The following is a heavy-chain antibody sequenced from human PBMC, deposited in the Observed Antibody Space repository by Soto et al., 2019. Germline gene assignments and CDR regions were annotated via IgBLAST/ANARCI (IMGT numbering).Heavy chain of an antibody. CDR3: ARVIAPKYYYDSSGYSDD. V-gene: IGHV3-53*02. CDR2: IYSGGST. Sequence: EVQLVETGGGLIQPGGSLRLSCAASGFTVSSNYMSWVRQAPGKGLEWVSVIYSGGSTYYADSVKGRFTISRDNSKNTLYLQMNSLRAEDTAVYYCARVIAPKYYYDSSGYSDDWGQGTLVTVSS. CDR1: GFTVSSNY. D-gene: IGHD3-22*01. J-gene: IGHJ4*02.